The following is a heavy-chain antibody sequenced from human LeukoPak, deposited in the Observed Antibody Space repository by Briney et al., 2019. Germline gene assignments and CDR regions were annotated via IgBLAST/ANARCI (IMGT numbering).Heavy chain of an antibody. CDR1: GGSISIYY. D-gene: IGHD1-26*01. J-gene: IGHJ4*02. Sequence: SETLSLTCTVSGGSISIYYWSWIRQPPEKGLEWIGYIYYSGSTNYNPSLKSRVTISVDKSKNQFSLKLSSVTAADTAVYFCARVMGATSSVFDFWGQGTLVTVSS. CDR3: ARVMGATSSVFDF. CDR2: IYYSGST. V-gene: IGHV4-59*01.